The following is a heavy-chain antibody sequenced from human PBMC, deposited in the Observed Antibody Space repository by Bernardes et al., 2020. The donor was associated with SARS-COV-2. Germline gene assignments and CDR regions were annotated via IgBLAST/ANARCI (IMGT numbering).Heavy chain of an antibody. CDR3: AIPPTNYDRYGMDV. V-gene: IGHV1-2*02. Sequence: ASVKVSCKASGYTFTGYYIHWVRQAPGQGLEWMGWINPNSGGTNYAQKFQDRVTMTRDTSIRTAYMELRRLRSDDTAVYYCAIPPTNYDRYGMDVWCQGTTVTVS. J-gene: IGHJ6*02. D-gene: IGHD3-22*01. CDR2: INPNSGGT. CDR1: GYTFTGYY.